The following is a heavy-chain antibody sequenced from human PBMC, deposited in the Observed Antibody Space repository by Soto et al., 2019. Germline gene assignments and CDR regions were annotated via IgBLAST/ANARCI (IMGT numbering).Heavy chain of an antibody. CDR1: GGSFTSNNW. D-gene: IGHD1-7*01. J-gene: IGHJ4*02. Sequence: QVQLQESGPGLVKPSGTLSLTCAVSGGSFTSNNWWTWVRQPPGQGLEWIGEIYRTGSTNYNRSLKSRVTKSLDKSENQFSLKVTSLTAADTAVYYCASRDPGTSVDYWGQGTLVTVSS. CDR2: IYRTGST. V-gene: IGHV4-4*02. CDR3: ASRDPGTSVDY.